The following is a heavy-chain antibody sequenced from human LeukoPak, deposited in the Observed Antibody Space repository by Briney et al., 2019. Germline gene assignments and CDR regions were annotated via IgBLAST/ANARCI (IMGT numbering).Heavy chain of an antibody. V-gene: IGHV4-30-4*08. CDR2: IYYSGRT. J-gene: IGHJ4*02. CDR3: ARLGATFDY. Sequence: SQTLSLTCTVSGGSISSGDYYWSWIRQPPGKGLEWIGYIYYSGRTYYNPSRKGRATISVDTSKTQFSLKLSSVTAADTAVYYCARLGATFDYWGQGTLVTVSS. CDR1: GGSISSGDYY.